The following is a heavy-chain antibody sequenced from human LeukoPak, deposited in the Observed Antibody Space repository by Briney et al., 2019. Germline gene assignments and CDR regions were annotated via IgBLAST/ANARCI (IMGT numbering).Heavy chain of an antibody. D-gene: IGHD4-11*01. CDR1: GGSISSSNW. J-gene: IGHJ6*02. Sequence: SETLSLTCAVSGGSISSSNWWSWVRQPPGKGLEWIGEIHHSGSTNYNPSLKSRVTISVDKSKNQFSLKLSSETAADTAVYYCARFQYSNYISRYYYYGMDVWGQGTTVTVSS. CDR2: IHHSGST. V-gene: IGHV4-4*02. CDR3: ARFQYSNYISRYYYYGMDV.